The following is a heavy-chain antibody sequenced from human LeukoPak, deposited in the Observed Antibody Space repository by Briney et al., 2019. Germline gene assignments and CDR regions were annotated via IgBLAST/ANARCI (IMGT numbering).Heavy chain of an antibody. CDR2: MNHSGST. V-gene: IGHV4-34*01. Sequence: SEALSLTCAVYGGSFSGYYWSWIRQPPGKGLEWIGEMNHSGSTNYNPSLKSRVTISVDTSKNQFSLKLSSVTAADTAVYYCARVRQLVGTYYYYYYMDVRGKGTTVTVSS. CDR3: ARVRQLVGTYYYYYYMDV. CDR1: GGSFSGYY. D-gene: IGHD6-6*01. J-gene: IGHJ6*03.